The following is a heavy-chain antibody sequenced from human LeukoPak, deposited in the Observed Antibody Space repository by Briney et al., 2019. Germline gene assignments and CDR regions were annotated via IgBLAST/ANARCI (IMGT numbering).Heavy chain of an antibody. Sequence: SQTLSLTCTVSGGSISSSGYYWSWIRQPPGKGLEWIGYIYHSGSTYYNPSLKSRVTISVDRSKNQFSLKLSSVTAADTAVYYCARDRSDQYCSSTSCYRDYAFDIWXXXTMVTVSS. CDR1: GGSISSSGYY. V-gene: IGHV4-30-2*01. D-gene: IGHD2-2*01. CDR3: ARDRSDQYCSSTSCYRDYAFDI. CDR2: IYHSGST. J-gene: IGHJ3*02.